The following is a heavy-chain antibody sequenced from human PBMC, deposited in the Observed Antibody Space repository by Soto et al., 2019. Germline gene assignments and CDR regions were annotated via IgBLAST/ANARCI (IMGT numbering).Heavy chain of an antibody. D-gene: IGHD5-18*01. J-gene: IGHJ5*02. CDR3: ARDGARGYSYGLDLNWFDP. Sequence: PSEPLFLPGPVSVASISSYYSSWIRQPPPKVPEWIGYIYYSGSTNYNPSLKSRVTISVDTSKNQFSLKLSSVTAADTAVYYCARDGARGYSYGLDLNWFDPWGQGTLVTVSS. V-gene: IGHV4-59*01. CDR1: VASISSYY. CDR2: IYYSGST.